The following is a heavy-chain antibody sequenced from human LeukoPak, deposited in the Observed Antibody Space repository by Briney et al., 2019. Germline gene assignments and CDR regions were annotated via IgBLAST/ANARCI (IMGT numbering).Heavy chain of an antibody. Sequence: SETLSLTCTVSGGSISSYYWSWIRQPPGKGLEWIGYIYTSGSTNYNPSLKSRVTISVDTSKNQFSLKLSSVTAADTAVYYCATRDSSGSYFDYWGQGTLVTVSS. V-gene: IGHV4-4*09. D-gene: IGHD3-22*01. CDR3: ATRDSSGSYFDY. CDR1: GGSISSYY. CDR2: IYTSGST. J-gene: IGHJ4*02.